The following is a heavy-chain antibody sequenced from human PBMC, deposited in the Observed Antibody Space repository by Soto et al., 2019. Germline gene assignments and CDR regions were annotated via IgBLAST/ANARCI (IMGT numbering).Heavy chain of an antibody. J-gene: IGHJ3*02. D-gene: IGHD2-15*01. CDR1: GGTFSSYT. CDR3: ARDGVAAAFDI. CDR2: IIPILGIA. Sequence: GASVKVSCKASGGTFSSYTISWVRQAPGQGLEWMGRIIPILGIANYAQKFQGRVTMTRDTSTSTVYMELSSLRSEDTAVYYCARDGVAAAFDIWGQGTMVTVSS. V-gene: IGHV1-69*04.